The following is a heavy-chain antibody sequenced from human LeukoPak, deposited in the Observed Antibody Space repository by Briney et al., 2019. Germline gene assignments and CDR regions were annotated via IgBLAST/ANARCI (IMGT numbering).Heavy chain of an antibody. Sequence: GGSLRLSCAASGFTFSSYWMTWVRQTPGKGLEWVANIKYDASEKDYLDSVKGRFTISRDNAKNSLYLQMNSLRAEDTAVYYCAKDIEPAGLFLDYWGRGTLVTVSS. CDR3: AKDIEPAGLFLDY. J-gene: IGHJ4*02. CDR1: GFTFSSYW. CDR2: IKYDASEK. D-gene: IGHD6-13*01. V-gene: IGHV3-7*04.